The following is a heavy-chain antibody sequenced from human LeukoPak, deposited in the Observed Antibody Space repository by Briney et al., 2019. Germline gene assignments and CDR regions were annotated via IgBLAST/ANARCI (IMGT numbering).Heavy chain of an antibody. CDR2: ISTSSRYR. CDR3: ARADCSSSTCYLRRSWFDP. CDR1: GFTLSNYD. D-gene: IGHD2-2*01. V-gene: IGHV3-21*01. J-gene: IGHJ5*02. Sequence: PAGSLILSCAASGFTLSNYDMNWLRQAPGKGLEWVSSISTSSRYRYYKDSVSGRFTISRDDAKNSLYLEMNSLRAEDTAVYYCARADCSSSTCYLRRSWFDPWGQGTLVTVSS.